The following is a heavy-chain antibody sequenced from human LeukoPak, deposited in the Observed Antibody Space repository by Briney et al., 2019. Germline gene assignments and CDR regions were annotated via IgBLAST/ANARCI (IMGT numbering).Heavy chain of an antibody. CDR1: DGSISSSNW. Sequence: SGTLSLTCSVSDGSISSSNWWSWVRQPPGQGLEWIGEIHHSGSTNYNPSLKSRVTISVDTSKNQFSLKLSSVTAADTAVYYCARGRIARLPYFDYWGQGTLVTVSS. CDR3: ARGRIARLPYFDY. V-gene: IGHV4-4*02. J-gene: IGHJ4*02. CDR2: IHHSGST. D-gene: IGHD5-18*01.